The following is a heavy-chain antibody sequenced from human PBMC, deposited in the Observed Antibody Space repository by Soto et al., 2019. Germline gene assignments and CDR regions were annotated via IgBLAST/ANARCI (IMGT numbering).Heavy chain of an antibody. Sequence: QVQLVQSGAEVKKPGASVKVSCKASGYSFTSYYMHWVRQAPGQGLEWMGMINPSAGSTNYAQKFLGRVSMTRDTSSSTVYMELSSLRSEHAAMYYCARDQAVSRSSNYYYYAMDVWGQGTTVTFSS. CDR1: GYSFTSYY. V-gene: IGHV1-46*01. D-gene: IGHD6-6*01. J-gene: IGHJ6*02. CDR2: INPSAGST. CDR3: ARDQAVSRSSNYYYYAMDV.